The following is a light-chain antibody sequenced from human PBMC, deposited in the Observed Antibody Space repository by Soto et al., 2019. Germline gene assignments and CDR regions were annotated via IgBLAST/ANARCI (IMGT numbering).Light chain of an antibody. J-gene: IGKJ2*01. CDR3: QQSYSTPYT. CDR1: QSISSY. CDR2: AAS. V-gene: IGKV1-39*01. Sequence: DIQMTQSPFSLSASVGDRVTITWRASQSISSYLNWYRQKPGKAPKLLIYAASSLQSGVPSRFSGSGSGTDFTLTISSLQPEDFATYYCQQSYSTPYTFGQGTKLEIK.